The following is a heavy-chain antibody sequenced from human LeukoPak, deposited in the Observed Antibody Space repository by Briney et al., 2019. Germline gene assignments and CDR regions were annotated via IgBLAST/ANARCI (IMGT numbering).Heavy chain of an antibody. J-gene: IGHJ4*02. Sequence: SETLSLTCTVSGGSISSGGYYWSWIRQPPGKGLEWIGYIYHSGSTYYNPSLKSRVTISVDKSKNQFSLKLSSVTAADTAVYYCARDLPGIAAAWGQGTLVTVSS. CDR3: ARDLPGIAAA. D-gene: IGHD6-13*01. V-gene: IGHV4-30-2*01. CDR2: IYHSGST. CDR1: GGSISSGGYY.